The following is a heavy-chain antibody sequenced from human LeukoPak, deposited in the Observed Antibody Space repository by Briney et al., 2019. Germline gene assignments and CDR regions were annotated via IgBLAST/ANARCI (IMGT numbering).Heavy chain of an antibody. V-gene: IGHV4-59*12. CDR2: IYYSGTT. CDR3: ARDSMVRGVIIERWFDP. CDR1: GGPISSYY. Sequence: SETLSLTCTVSGGPISSYYWSWIRQPPGKGLEWIGNIYYSGTTNYNPSLKSRVTMSVDRSKNQFSLKLSSVTAADTAVYYCARDSMVRGVIIERWFDPWGQGTLVTVSS. D-gene: IGHD3-10*01. J-gene: IGHJ5*02.